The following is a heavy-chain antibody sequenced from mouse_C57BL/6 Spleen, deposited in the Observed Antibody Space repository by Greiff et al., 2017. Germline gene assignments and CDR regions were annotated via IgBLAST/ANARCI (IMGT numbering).Heavy chain of an antibody. J-gene: IGHJ2*01. CDR3: ARRTGGYFDD. Sequence: QVQLKQPGAELVKPGASVKMSCKASGYTFTSYWITWVKQRPGQGLEWIGDLYPGSGSTNYNEKFKSKATLTVDKSSSTAYMQLKSLTSEDSAVYYCARRTGGYFDDWGQGTTLTVSS. V-gene: IGHV1-55*01. D-gene: IGHD4-1*01. CDR1: GYTFTSYW. CDR2: LYPGSGST.